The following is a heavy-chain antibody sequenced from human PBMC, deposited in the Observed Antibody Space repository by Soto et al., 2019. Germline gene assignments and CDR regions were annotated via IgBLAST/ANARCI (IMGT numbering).Heavy chain of an antibody. CDR2: ISSAGSNR. J-gene: IGHJ6*02. V-gene: IGHV3-30*09. CDR3: AREAESVVGASYYYFYGMDV. Sequence: VQLLESGGDLVRPGESLRLSCTASGFILSNYAMNWVRQAPGKGLEWLALISSAGSNRYYADSVMGRFAISRDNSKSTSYLQMNSLRTEDTAVYFCAREAESVVGASYYYFYGMDVWGQGTTVTVSS. D-gene: IGHD1-26*01. CDR1: GFILSNYA.